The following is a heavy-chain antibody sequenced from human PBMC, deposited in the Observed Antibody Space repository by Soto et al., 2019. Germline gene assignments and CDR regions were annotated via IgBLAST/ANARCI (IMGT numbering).Heavy chain of an antibody. D-gene: IGHD6-13*01. CDR2: IGTAGDT. CDR3: ARGCSSRGYYYYYYMDV. Sequence: PGGSLRLCCAACGFTFSSYDMHWVRQATGKGLEWVSAIGTAGDTYYPGSVKGRFTISRENAKNSSYLQMNSLRAGDTAVYYCARGCSSRGYYYYYYMDVWGKGTTVTVSS. CDR1: GFTFSSYD. J-gene: IGHJ6*03. V-gene: IGHV3-13*01.